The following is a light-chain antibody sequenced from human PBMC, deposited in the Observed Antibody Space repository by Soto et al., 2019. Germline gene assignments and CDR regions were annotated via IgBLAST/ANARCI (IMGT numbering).Light chain of an antibody. CDR1: QSLRSY. CDR2: DAS. Sequence: EIVLTQSPATLSLSPGDRATLSCRASQSLRSYLAWYQQKSGQAPRLLIYDASNRATGIPARFSGSGSGKDFTLTISSLEPEDFAVYYCQQRSNWPGTFGPGTKVEI. J-gene: IGKJ3*01. V-gene: IGKV3-11*01. CDR3: QQRSNWPGT.